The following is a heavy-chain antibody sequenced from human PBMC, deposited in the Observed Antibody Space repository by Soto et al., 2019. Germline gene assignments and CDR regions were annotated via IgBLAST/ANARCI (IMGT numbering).Heavy chain of an antibody. D-gene: IGHD5-12*01. CDR1: VCTFSSYS. Sequence: VGSLRLSCASSVCTFSSYSMNCVRQSPGKWLEWVSSISSSSSYIYYADSVKGRFTISRDNAKNSLYLQMNSLRAEDTAVYYCARDLGGYDYWGPAEYYYGMEVWGQGTTVIVSS. CDR2: ISSSSSYI. V-gene: IGHV3-21*01. CDR3: ARDLGGYDYWGPAEYYYGMEV. J-gene: IGHJ6*01.